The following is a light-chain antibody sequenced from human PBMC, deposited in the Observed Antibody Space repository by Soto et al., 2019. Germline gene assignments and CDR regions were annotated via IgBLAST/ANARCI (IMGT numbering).Light chain of an antibody. CDR1: QGVGST. CDR3: QHYLSWPLT. Sequence: ELVLTQSPATLSVSPGKRVTLSCRASQGVGSTLAWYQQEPGRGPRFLIYDASTRATCIPARFSGAGSETEFTLTISSLQSDDFAVYYCQHYLSWPLTFGGGTKVDIK. J-gene: IGKJ4*01. V-gene: IGKV3-15*01. CDR2: DAS.